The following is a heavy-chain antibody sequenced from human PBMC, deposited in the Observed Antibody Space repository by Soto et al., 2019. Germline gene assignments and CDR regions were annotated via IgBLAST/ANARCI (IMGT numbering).Heavy chain of an antibody. Sequence: ASVKVSCKASGYTFTSYGISWVRQAPGQGLEWMGWISAYNGNTNYAQKLQGRVTMTTDTSTSTAYMELRSLRSDDTAVYYCASEVGVIPYGSGSYYPHDAFDIWGQGTMVTVSS. J-gene: IGHJ3*02. CDR1: GYTFTSYG. D-gene: IGHD3-10*01. CDR2: ISAYNGNT. V-gene: IGHV1-18*01. CDR3: ASEVGVIPYGSGSYYPHDAFDI.